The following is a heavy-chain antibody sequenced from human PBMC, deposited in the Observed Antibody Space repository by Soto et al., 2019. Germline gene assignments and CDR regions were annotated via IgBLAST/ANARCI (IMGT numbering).Heavy chain of an antibody. CDR1: GFSLSTSGVG. CDR3: AHRPGGTGYYSASGLLFDP. Sequence: SGPTLVNPTQTLTLTCTFSGFSLSTSGVGVGWIRQPPGKALEWLALIYWDDDKRYSPSLKSRLTITKDTSKNQVVLTMTNMDPVDTATYYCAHRPGGTGYYSASGLLFDPWGQGTLVTVSS. CDR2: IYWDDDK. V-gene: IGHV2-5*02. J-gene: IGHJ5*02. D-gene: IGHD3-10*01.